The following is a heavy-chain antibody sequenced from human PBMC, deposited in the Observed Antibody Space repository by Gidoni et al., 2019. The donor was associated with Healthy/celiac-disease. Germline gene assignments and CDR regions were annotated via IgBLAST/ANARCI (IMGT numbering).Heavy chain of an antibody. D-gene: IGHD2-21*02. CDR2: ISVSGGST. V-gene: IGHV3-23*01. J-gene: IGHJ6*02. CDR1: GFTFSSYA. CDR3: AKDEAYCGGDCSVYWYYYGMDV. Sequence: EVQLLESGGGLVQPGGSMRLSCAASGFTFSSYAMRWFRQAPGKGLEWCSAISVSGGSTYYADSVKGRFTISRDNSKNTLYLQMNSLRAEDTAVYYCAKDEAYCGGDCSVYWYYYGMDVWGQGTTVTVSS.